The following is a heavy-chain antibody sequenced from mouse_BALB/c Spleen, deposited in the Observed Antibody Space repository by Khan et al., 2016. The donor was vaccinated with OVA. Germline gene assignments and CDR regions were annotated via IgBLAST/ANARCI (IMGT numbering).Heavy chain of an antibody. CDR3: ERLAYYYDSEGFAY. CDR1: GFTFSTYG. V-gene: IGHV5-6*01. CDR2: VSTGGHYT. D-gene: IGHD1-1*01. Sequence: EVELVESGGDVVKPGGSLKLSCAASGFTFSTYGMSWVRQTPDKRLEWVATVSTGGHYTYYPDTVKGRFTISRDTAKNTLYLQMSSLKSGDTAMFYCERLAYYYDSEGFAYWGQGTLVTVSA. J-gene: IGHJ3*01.